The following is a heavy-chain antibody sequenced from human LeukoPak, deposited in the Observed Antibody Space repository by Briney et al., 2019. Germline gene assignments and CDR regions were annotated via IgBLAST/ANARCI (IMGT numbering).Heavy chain of an antibody. V-gene: IGHV3-30-3*01. CDR1: GFTFSNHA. Sequence: LRLSCAASGFTFSNHAIHWVRQAPGKGLEWVAIISYDGSNKYYADSVKGRFTISRDNSKNTLYLQMNSLRAEDTAVYYCARDPTPTSYYGSGLDYWGQGTLVTVSS. J-gene: IGHJ4*02. CDR3: ARDPTPTSYYGSGLDY. CDR2: ISYDGSNK. D-gene: IGHD3-10*01.